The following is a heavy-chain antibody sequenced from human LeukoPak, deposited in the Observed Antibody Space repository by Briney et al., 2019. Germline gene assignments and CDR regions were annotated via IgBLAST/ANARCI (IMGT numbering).Heavy chain of an antibody. CDR1: GNYW. CDR3: ARGGGLDV. D-gene: IGHD3-16*01. Sequence: GGSLRLSCAASGNYWMHWVRQAPGKGLVWVSHINSDGSWTSYADSVKGRFTISKDNAKNSLYLQMSNLRAEDTAVYFCARGGGLDVWGQGATVTVSS. J-gene: IGHJ6*02. CDR2: INSDGSWT. V-gene: IGHV3-74*01.